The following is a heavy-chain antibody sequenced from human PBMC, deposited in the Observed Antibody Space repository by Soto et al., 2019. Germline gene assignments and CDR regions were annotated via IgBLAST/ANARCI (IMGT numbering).Heavy chain of an antibody. CDR1: GFTFSNYW. CDR2: IREDGSEK. Sequence: GGSLRLSCAASGFTFSNYWMSWVRQAPGKGLEWVANIREDGSEKYYVDSVKGRFTISRDNAKNSLYLQMSSLRPEDTAVYYCTRGHPSIYNYWGQGTLVTVSS. D-gene: IGHD4-4*01. V-gene: IGHV3-7*01. CDR3: TRGHPSIYNY. J-gene: IGHJ4*02.